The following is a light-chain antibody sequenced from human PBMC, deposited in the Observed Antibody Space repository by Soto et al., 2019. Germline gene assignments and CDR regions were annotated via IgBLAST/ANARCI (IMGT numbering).Light chain of an antibody. CDR1: QSVSSSY. J-gene: IGKJ4*01. V-gene: IGKV3-20*01. CDR3: QQYGSSPLT. Sequence: EIVLTQSPGTLSLSPGERATLSCRASQSVSSSYLAWYQQKPGQAPSLLIYDASSRATGIPDRFSGGGSGTDFTLTISRLEPEDFAVYYCQQYGSSPLTFGGGTKVDIK. CDR2: DAS.